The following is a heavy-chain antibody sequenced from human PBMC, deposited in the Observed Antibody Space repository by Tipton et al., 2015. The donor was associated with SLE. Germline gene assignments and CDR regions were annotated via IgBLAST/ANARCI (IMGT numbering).Heavy chain of an antibody. Sequence: TLSLTCTVSGDSINSHYWSWIRQPAGKGLQWIGRIYPSGSINYNPSLKSRVTISVDTSRDQFSLTLNSVTAADTGIYYCARGREWNWSPYYMDVWGKGTTVTVSS. D-gene: IGHD1-1*01. J-gene: IGHJ6*03. CDR1: GDSINSHY. CDR2: IYPSGSI. V-gene: IGHV4-4*07. CDR3: ARGREWNWSPYYMDV.